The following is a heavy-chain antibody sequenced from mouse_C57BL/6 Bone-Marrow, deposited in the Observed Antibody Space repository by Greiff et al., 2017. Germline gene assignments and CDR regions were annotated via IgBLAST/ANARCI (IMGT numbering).Heavy chain of an antibody. Sequence: EVQLQQSGAELVRPGASVKLSCTASGFNIKDDYMHWVKQRPEQGLEWIGWIDPENGDTEYASKFQGKATITADTSSNTAYLQLSSLTSEDTAVYYCTTVTTVVAKGFAYWGRGTVVTVSA. CDR3: TTVTTVVAKGFAY. CDR2: IDPENGDT. J-gene: IGHJ3*01. D-gene: IGHD1-1*01. V-gene: IGHV14-4*01. CDR1: GFNIKDDY.